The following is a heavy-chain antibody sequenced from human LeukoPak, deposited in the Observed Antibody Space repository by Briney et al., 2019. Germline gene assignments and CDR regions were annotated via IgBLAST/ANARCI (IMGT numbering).Heavy chain of an antibody. Sequence: PSETLSLTCGVYGGSFSGYYWSWIRQPPGKGPEWIGEINNSGSTNYNPSLKSRVTISVDTSKNQFPLKLSSVTAADTAVYYCVRDIAAAGGFDYWGQGTLVTVSS. CDR2: INNSGST. CDR3: VRDIAAAGGFDY. J-gene: IGHJ4*02. V-gene: IGHV4-34*01. D-gene: IGHD6-13*01. CDR1: GGSFSGYY.